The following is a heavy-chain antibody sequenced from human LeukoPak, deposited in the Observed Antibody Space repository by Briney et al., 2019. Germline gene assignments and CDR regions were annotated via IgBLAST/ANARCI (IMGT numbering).Heavy chain of an antibody. CDR3: ARLYSSGWETLGY. CDR1: GFTFTTYD. CDR2: LWDGGNKQ. V-gene: IGHV3-33*01. D-gene: IGHD6-19*01. Sequence: GGSLRLSCAASGFTFTTYDIHWVRQAPGKGLEWVAFLWDGGNKQYHAYSVKGRFTISRDNSKNTLYLQMNSLRAEDTAVYYCARLYSSGWETLGYWGQGTMVTVSS. J-gene: IGHJ4*02.